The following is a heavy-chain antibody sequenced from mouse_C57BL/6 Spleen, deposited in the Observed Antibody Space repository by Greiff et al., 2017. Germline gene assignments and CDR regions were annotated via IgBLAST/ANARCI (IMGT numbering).Heavy chain of an antibody. Sequence: QVQLQQSGAELVKPGASVKLSCKASGYTFTEYTIHWVKQRSGQGLEWIGWFYPGSGSIKYNEKFKDKATLTADKSSSTVYMELSRLTSEDSAVYFCARHEGGNYDGPGYWYFDVWGTGTTVTVSS. D-gene: IGHD2-4*01. CDR1: GYTFTEYT. V-gene: IGHV1-62-2*01. CDR2: FYPGSGSI. J-gene: IGHJ1*03. CDR3: ARHEGGNYDGPGYWYFDV.